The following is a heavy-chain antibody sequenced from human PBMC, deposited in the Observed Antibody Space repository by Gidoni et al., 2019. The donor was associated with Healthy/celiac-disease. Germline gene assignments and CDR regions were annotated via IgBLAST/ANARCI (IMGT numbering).Heavy chain of an antibody. CDR1: GGSISSYY. D-gene: IGHD3-10*01. CDR3: ARGAVLLWFGELLSNWFDP. CDR2: IYYSGST. J-gene: IGHJ5*02. Sequence: QVQLQESGPGLVKPSETLSLTCTVSGGSISSYYWSWIRQPPGKGLERIGYIYYSGSTNYNPSLKSRVTISVDTSKNQFSLKLSSVTAADTAVYYCARGAVLLWFGELLSNWFDPWGQGTLVTVSS. V-gene: IGHV4-59*01.